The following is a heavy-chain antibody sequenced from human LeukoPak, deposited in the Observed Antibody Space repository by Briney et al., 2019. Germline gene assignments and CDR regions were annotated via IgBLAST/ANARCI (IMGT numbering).Heavy chain of an antibody. D-gene: IGHD3-22*01. CDR1: GFTFSSYA. V-gene: IGHV3-23*01. CDR2: ISGSGGST. J-gene: IGHJ4*02. CDR3: AKVYYYDSSGYYYVGYYFDY. Sequence: GGSLRLSCAASGFTFSSYAMNWVRQAPGKGLEWVSAISGSGGSTYYADSVKGRFTISRDNSKNTLYLQMNSLRAEDTAVYYCAKVYYYDSSGYYYVGYYFDYWGQGTLVTVSS.